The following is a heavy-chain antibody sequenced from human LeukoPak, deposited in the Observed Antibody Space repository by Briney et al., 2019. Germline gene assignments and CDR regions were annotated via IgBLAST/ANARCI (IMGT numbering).Heavy chain of an antibody. CDR2: MNPNSGNT. J-gene: IGHJ6*02. Sequence: GASVKVSCKASGYTFTGYYMHWVRQAPGQGLEWMGWMNPNSGNTGYAQKFQGRVTMTRNTSISTAYMELSSLRSEDTAVYYCARAQYSTYSSSWYTNYYYGMDVWGQGTTVTVSS. V-gene: IGHV1-8*02. CDR3: ARAQYSTYSSSWYTNYYYGMDV. D-gene: IGHD6-13*01. CDR1: GYTFTGYY.